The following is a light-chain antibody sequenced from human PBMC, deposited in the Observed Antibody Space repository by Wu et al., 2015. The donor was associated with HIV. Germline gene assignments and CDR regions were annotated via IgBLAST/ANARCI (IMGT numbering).Light chain of an antibody. J-gene: IGKJ2*03. Sequence: AIWITQSPSSLSASTGDRVTITCRASQDIRSYLAWYQQRPGKAPNLLTYAASTLQSGVPSRFSGSGSGTDFTLTISYLESEDFASYYCQQYQSYPYSFGQGTKLGIK. CDR2: AAS. CDR1: QDIRSY. V-gene: IGKV1-8*01. CDR3: QQYQSYPYS.